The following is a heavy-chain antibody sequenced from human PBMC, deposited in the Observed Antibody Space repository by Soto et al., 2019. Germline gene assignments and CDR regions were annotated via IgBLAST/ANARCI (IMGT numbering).Heavy chain of an antibody. D-gene: IGHD5-18*01. V-gene: IGHV1-69*13. J-gene: IGHJ4*02. CDR1: GGTFYTYT. CDR3: ARIPRYSFPTSDDLDS. CDR2: ITPIYPTT. Sequence: SVKVSCKASGGTFYTYTFSWVRQAPGQGLEWMGSITPIYPTTNYAEKFQGRLTVTADGSTNTAYMELNSLTSEDTAVYYCARIPRYSFPTSDDLDSWGQGTLVTAPQ.